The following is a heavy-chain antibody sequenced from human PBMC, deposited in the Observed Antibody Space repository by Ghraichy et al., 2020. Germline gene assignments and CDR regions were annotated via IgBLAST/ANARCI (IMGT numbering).Heavy chain of an antibody. J-gene: IGHJ5*02. D-gene: IGHD3-3*01. CDR1: GGSISSGGYY. Sequence: SETPSLTCTVSGGSISSGGYYWSWIRQHPGKGLEWIGYIYYSGSTYYNPSLKSRVTISVDTSKNQFSLKLSSVTAADTAVYYCARAFISFTIFAFDPWGQGTLVTVSS. CDR2: IYYSGST. V-gene: IGHV4-31*03. CDR3: ARAFISFTIFAFDP.